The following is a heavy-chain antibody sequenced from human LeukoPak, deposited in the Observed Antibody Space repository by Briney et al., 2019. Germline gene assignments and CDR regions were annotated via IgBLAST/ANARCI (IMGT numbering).Heavy chain of an antibody. D-gene: IGHD6-13*01. V-gene: IGHV1-18*01. CDR2: ISAYNGNT. CDR1: GYTFTSYG. CDR3: ARALQDPMGAAGTVDY. J-gene: IGHJ4*02. Sequence: ASVKVSCKASGYTFTSYGISWVRQAPGQGLEWMGWISAYNGNTNYAQKLQGRVTMTTDTSTSTAYMELRSLRSDDTAVYYCARALQDPMGAAGTVDYWGQGTLVTVSS.